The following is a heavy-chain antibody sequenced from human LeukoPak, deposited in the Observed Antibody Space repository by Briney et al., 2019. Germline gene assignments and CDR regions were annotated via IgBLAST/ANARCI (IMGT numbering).Heavy chain of an antibody. Sequence: ASVKLSCKASGYTFTGYYMHWVRQAPGQGLEWVGWINPNSSGTNYAHNFQGRVTMTRDTSISTAYMELSRLRSEDTAVYYCARDGGDYDYVWGSYRFDAFDIWGQGTMVTVSS. D-gene: IGHD3-16*02. J-gene: IGHJ3*02. CDR1: GYTFTGYY. V-gene: IGHV1-2*02. CDR3: ARDGGDYDYVWGSYRFDAFDI. CDR2: INPNSSGT.